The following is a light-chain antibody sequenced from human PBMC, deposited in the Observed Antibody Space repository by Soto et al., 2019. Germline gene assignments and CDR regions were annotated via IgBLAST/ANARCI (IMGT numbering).Light chain of an antibody. CDR1: QSVSVNS. J-gene: IGKJ3*01. V-gene: IGKV3-20*01. Sequence: EIVLTQSPGPMSSSPGERATLSCRASQSVSVNSLAWYQQKGGQAPRLLIYAASTRATGVPDRFSVTGSGTDVARPHGRLETGESAVYYFQQYGGSPFTFGPGTKVD. CDR3: QQYGGSPFT. CDR2: AAS.